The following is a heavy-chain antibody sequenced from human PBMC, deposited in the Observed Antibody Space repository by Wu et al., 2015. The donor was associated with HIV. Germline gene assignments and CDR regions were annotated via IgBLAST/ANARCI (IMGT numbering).Heavy chain of an antibody. CDR3: ARAGVAVAGSYYYGMDV. Sequence: QVQLVQSGAEVKKPGASVKVSCKASGYTFTSYDINWVRQATGQGLEWMGWMNPNSGNTGYAQKFQGRVTMTRNTSISTAYMELSSLRSEDTAVYYCARAGVAVAGSYYYGMDVWGQGTTVTVSS. J-gene: IGHJ6*02. CDR2: MNPNSGNT. CDR1: GYTFTSYD. D-gene: IGHD6-19*01. V-gene: IGHV1-8*01.